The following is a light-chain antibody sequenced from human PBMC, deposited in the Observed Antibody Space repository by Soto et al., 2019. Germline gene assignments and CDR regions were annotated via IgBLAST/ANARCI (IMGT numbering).Light chain of an antibody. CDR3: QEDNTNSRT. Sequence: IPMNQSPSTLSASVGDTVTIACRASESIYSWLAWYKQRPGKATQLLIYKTSTLQSGVPSRFSDSGSQAEYTLTISRLQPDDFAPYYCQEDNTNSRTCGQGSRVENK. J-gene: IGKJ1*01. CDR1: ESIYSW. CDR2: KTS. V-gene: IGKV1-5*03.